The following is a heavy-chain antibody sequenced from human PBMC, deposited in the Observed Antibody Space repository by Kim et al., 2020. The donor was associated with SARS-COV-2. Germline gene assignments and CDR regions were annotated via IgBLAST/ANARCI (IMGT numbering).Heavy chain of an antibody. CDR3: ARDQEGDFWFFDS. V-gene: IGHV1-69*13. J-gene: IGHJ4*02. CDR2: IIPSIGAS. Sequence: SVKVSCKASGGTFSNYAINWVRQAPGQGLEYMGGIIPSIGASNYAQKLQGRVTIIADDSTSYMELSSLTSDDTAVYYCARDQEGDFWFFDSWGQGSLVT. CDR1: GGTFSNYA. D-gene: IGHD3-3*01.